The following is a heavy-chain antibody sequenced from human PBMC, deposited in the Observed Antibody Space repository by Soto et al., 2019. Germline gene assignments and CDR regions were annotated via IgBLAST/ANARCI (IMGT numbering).Heavy chain of an antibody. Sequence: QLVEAGGGLVQPGGSLRLSCTVSGFSFDSYWMHWVRQAPGKGPVWVSRIDYDGTTTNYADVVKGRFTISRDNAKNTLYLQMNSLRSEDTAVYYCTRGPRASSGGTGAYWGQGTLVTVSS. CDR1: GFSFDSYW. CDR2: IDYDGTTT. J-gene: IGHJ4*02. D-gene: IGHD2-2*01. CDR3: TRGPRASSGGTGAY. V-gene: IGHV3-74*01.